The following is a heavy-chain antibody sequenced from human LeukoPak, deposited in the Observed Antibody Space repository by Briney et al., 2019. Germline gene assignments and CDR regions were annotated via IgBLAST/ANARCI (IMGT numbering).Heavy chain of an antibody. V-gene: IGHV4-34*01. D-gene: IGHD6-19*01. CDR3: ARRFPQWLVKGGNWFDP. J-gene: IGHJ5*02. CDR1: GGSFSGYY. CDR2: INHRGSA. Sequence: SETLSLTCGAYGGSFSGYYWSWISQPPGKGLEGRGEINHRGSANDNPSLKRRIIISMDTSKNQFSLQLGSVTAADTAVYYSARRFPQWLVKGGNWFDPWGRGTLVTVSS.